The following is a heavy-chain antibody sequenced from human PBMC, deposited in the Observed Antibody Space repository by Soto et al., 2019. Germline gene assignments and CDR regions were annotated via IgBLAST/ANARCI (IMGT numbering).Heavy chain of an antibody. CDR3: TRDGMTTGDT. CDR1: GGSISSDGSY. D-gene: IGHD2-21*02. Sequence: SETLSLTCTVSGGSISSDGSYWSWIRQSPEKGPEWLGYINDSVSATYSPSLKSRVRISMDTPENRISLKLDSVTAADAGVYYCTRDGMTTGDTWGPGTLVTVSS. J-gene: IGHJ4*02. V-gene: IGHV4-61*08. CDR2: INDSVSA.